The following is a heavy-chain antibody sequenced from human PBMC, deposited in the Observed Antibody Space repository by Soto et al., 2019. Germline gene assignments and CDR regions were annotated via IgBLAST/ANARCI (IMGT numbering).Heavy chain of an antibody. CDR2: IYYSGST. J-gene: IGHJ6*02. CDR1: GGSISSGDYY. D-gene: IGHD2-2*01. Sequence: SETLSLTCTVSGGSISSGDYYWSWIRQPPGKGLEWIGYIYYSGSTSYNASLKSRTSISADPSNNQFSLKLHSLTAADTAVYFCGTMPIVVEPAPMDVWGPGTSVTSP. CDR3: GTMPIVVEPAPMDV. V-gene: IGHV4-30-4*01.